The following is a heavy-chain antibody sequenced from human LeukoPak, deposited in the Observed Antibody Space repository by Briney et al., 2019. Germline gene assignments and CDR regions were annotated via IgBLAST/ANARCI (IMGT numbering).Heavy chain of an antibody. V-gene: IGHV4-31*03. CDR1: GGSISSGDYY. Sequence: TLSLTCTVSGGSISSGDYYWSWIRQRPGRGLEWIGYIYYSGDTYYNPSLRSRVSISVDTSKNQFSLKLSSVTAADTAMYYCARDYGNNWFDPWGQGTLVTVSS. D-gene: IGHD4-17*01. J-gene: IGHJ5*02. CDR3: ARDYGNNWFDP. CDR2: IYYSGDT.